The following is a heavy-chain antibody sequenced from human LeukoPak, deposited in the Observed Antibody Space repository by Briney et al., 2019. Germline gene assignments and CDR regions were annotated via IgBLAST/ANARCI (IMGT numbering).Heavy chain of an antibody. CDR1: RFTFSSYE. V-gene: IGHV3-48*03. CDR3: AELGITMIGGV. CDR2: IRSSGNTT. D-gene: IGHD3-10*02. J-gene: IGHJ6*04. Sequence: PGGSLRLSCAASRFTFSSYEMNWVRQAPGEGLEWVSYIRSSGNTTTYADAVKGRFTISRDNAKNSLYLQMNSLRAEDTAVYYCAELGITMIGGVWGKGTTVTISS.